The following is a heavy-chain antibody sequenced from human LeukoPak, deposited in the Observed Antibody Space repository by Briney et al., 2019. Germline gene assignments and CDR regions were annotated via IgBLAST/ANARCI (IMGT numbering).Heavy chain of an antibody. CDR3: ARDPGSNYYGSGSIGYYFDY. CDR2: ISSSGSTI. Sequence: GGSLRLSCAASGFTFSDYYMSWIRQAPGKGLEWVSYISSSGSTIYYADSVKGRFTISRDNAKNSLYLQMNSLRAEDTAVYYCARDPGSNYYGSGSIGYYFDYWGQGTLVTVSS. V-gene: IGHV3-11*01. D-gene: IGHD3-10*01. J-gene: IGHJ4*02. CDR1: GFTFSDYY.